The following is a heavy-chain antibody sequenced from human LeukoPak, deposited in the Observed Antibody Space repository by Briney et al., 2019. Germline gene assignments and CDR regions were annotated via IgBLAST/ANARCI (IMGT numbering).Heavy chain of an antibody. V-gene: IGHV1-46*01. CDR2: INPSVGST. Sequence: ASVKVSCKASGYTFTSYYMHWVRQAPGQGLEWMGIINPSVGSTSYAQKFQGIRTMTRDMYTSTAYRELRSLRSEDTAVYYCARNGAIYCSGGSCYKQSYYYYYMDVWGKGTTVTVSS. CDR3: ARNGAIYCSGGSCYKQSYYYYYMDV. CDR1: GYTFTSYY. J-gene: IGHJ6*03. D-gene: IGHD2-15*01.